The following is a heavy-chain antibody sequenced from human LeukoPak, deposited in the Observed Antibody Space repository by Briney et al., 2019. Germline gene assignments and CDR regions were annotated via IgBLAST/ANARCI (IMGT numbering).Heavy chain of an antibody. CDR1: GGSNSSGSYY. CDR2: IYTSGST. D-gene: IGHD3-16*02. J-gene: IGHJ5*02. Sequence: PSETLSLTCTVSGGSNSSGSYYWSWIRQPAGKGLEWIGRIYTSGSTNYNPSLKSRVTISVDTSKNQFSLKLSSVTAADTAVYYCARGSTYYDYVWGSYRYNWFDPWGQGTLVTVSS. CDR3: ARGSTYYDYVWGSYRYNWFDP. V-gene: IGHV4-61*02.